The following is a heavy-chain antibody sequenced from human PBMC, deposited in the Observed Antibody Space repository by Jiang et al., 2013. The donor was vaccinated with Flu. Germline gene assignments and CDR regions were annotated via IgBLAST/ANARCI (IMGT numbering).Heavy chain of an antibody. V-gene: IGHV5-51*01. CDR2: IYPGDSDT. D-gene: IGHD2-2*01. CDR3: ARGYCSSTSCQYYFDY. CDR1: GYSFTSYW. Sequence: GAEVKKPGESLKISCKGSGYSFTSYWIGWVRQMPGKGLEWMGIIYPGDSDTRYSPSFQGQVTISADKSISTAYLQWSSLKASDTAMYYCARGYCSSTSCQYYFDYVGPGNPGHRLL. J-gene: IGHJ4*02.